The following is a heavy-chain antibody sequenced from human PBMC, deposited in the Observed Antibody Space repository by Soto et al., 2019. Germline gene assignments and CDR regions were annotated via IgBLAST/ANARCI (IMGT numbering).Heavy chain of an antibody. CDR2: TSFDGSNE. V-gene: IGHV3-30*18. J-gene: IGHJ3*01. Sequence: QVQLVESGGGVVQPGRSLRLSCAASGFTFSDSGMHWVRQPPGKGLEWVADTSFDGSNEFYADSVKDRFTISRDNSKNTLYLQMNSLRPEDKAVYYCAKSVRYCLGSSCSPEAFDVWGQGTVVSVSS. D-gene: IGHD2-15*01. CDR1: GFTFSDSG. CDR3: AKSVRYCLGSSCSPEAFDV.